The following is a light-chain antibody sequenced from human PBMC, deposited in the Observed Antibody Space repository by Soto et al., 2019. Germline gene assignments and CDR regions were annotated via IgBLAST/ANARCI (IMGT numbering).Light chain of an antibody. J-gene: IGKJ5*01. CDR2: DAS. CDR1: QNVDKY. Sequence: ETVLTQSPATLSLSPGERATLSCRASQNVDKYLAWFQKKPGQAPRLLIYDASNRATGIPARFSGSGSGTDFTLTISSLEPEDFAVYYCQQRKNWPPITFGQGTRL. CDR3: QQRKNWPPIT. V-gene: IGKV3-11*01.